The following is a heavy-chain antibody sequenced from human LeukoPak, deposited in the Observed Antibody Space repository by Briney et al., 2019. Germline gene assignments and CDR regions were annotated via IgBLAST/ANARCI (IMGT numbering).Heavy chain of an antibody. CDR3: AKGIAVAGYYFDY. Sequence: GGSLRLFCAASGFTFYDYAIHWGRQAPGEGLEWVSFMSGDGRSTKYADSVKGRFTISRDNSIHSVYLQMNSLRTEDTALYYCAKGIAVAGYYFDYWGHGTLVTVSS. J-gene: IGHJ4*01. V-gene: IGHV3-43*02. CDR2: MSGDGRST. CDR1: GFTFYDYA. D-gene: IGHD6-19*01.